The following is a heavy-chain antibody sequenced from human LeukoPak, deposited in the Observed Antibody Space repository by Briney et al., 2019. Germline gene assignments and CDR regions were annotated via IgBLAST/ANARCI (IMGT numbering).Heavy chain of an antibody. D-gene: IGHD5-18*01. Sequence: PGRSLRLSCAASGFTFSSYAMHWVRQAPGKGLEWVAVISYDGSNKYYADSVKGRFTISRDNSKNTLYLQMNSLRAEDAAVYYCARPWIQLWVFDYWGQGTLVTVSS. V-gene: IGHV3-30-3*01. J-gene: IGHJ4*02. CDR1: GFTFSSYA. CDR2: ISYDGSNK. CDR3: ARPWIQLWVFDY.